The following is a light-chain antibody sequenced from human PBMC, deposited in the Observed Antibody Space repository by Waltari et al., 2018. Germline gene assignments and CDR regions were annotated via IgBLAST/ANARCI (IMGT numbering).Light chain of an antibody. CDR2: GAS. Sequence: EVVLTQSPGTLSLSPGERVTLSCRASQSISRALTWYQQKPGQAPRLLIYGASTRATGIPDRFIGSGSGTDFSLTISRLDPDDFAVYYCQHYVRIPVTFGQGTTVEIK. J-gene: IGKJ1*01. CDR3: QHYVRIPVT. CDR1: QSISRA. V-gene: IGKV3-20*01.